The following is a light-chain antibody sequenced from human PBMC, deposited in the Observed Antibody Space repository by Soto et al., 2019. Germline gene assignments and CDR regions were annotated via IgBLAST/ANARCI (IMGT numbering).Light chain of an antibody. Sequence: EIVLTQSPGTLSLSPGERATLSCRASQSVNSGYLAWYQQKPGQAPRLLIYGTSTRAAGIPDRFSGSGSGTDFTLTISRLEPEDFAVYSCQQYLASPPWTFGQGTMVE. CDR3: QQYLASPPWT. J-gene: IGKJ1*01. CDR1: QSVNSGY. V-gene: IGKV3-20*01. CDR2: GTS.